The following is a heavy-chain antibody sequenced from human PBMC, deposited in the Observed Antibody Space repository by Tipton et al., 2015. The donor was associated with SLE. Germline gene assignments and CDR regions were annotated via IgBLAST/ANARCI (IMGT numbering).Heavy chain of an antibody. Sequence: TLSLTCTVSGGSISSYYWGWIRQPPGKGLEWIGSIYYSGSTYYNPSLKSRVTISVDTSKNQFSLKLSSVTAADTAVYYCARDLTGLGFDYWGQGTLVTVSS. D-gene: IGHD1-20*01. CDR3: ARDLTGLGFDY. J-gene: IGHJ4*02. CDR2: IYYSGST. V-gene: IGHV4-39*07. CDR1: GGSISSYY.